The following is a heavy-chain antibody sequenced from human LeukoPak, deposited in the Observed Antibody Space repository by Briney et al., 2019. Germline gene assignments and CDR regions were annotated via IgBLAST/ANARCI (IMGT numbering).Heavy chain of an antibody. D-gene: IGHD3-3*01. CDR1: GGSIRSSYYY. J-gene: IGHJ6*02. V-gene: IGHV4-39*01. CDR3: ARAFTRRDFWSGYYSLGRYYYGMDV. Sequence: PSETLSLTCTVSGGSIRSSYYYWGWIRQPPGKGLEWIGSIYDSGSTYYNPSLKSRVTISVDTSKNQFSLKLSSVTAADTAVYYCARAFTRRDFWSGYYSLGRYYYGMDVWGQGTTVTVSS. CDR2: IYDSGST.